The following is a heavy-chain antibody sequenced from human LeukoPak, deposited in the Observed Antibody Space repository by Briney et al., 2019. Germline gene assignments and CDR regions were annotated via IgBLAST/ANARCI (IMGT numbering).Heavy chain of an antibody. D-gene: IGHD6-6*01. V-gene: IGHV2-5*02. Sequence: SGPTLVKPTQTPTLTCTFSGFSLSTSGVGVGWIRQPPGKALEWLALIYWDDDKRYSPSLKSRLTITKDTSKNQVVLTMTNMDPVDTATYYCAHRLTYSISWGLYYFDYWGQGTLVTVSS. J-gene: IGHJ4*02. CDR1: GFSLSTSGVG. CDR3: AHRLTYSISWGLYYFDY. CDR2: IYWDDDK.